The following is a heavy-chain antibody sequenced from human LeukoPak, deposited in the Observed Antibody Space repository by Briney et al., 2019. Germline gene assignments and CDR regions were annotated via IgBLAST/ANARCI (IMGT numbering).Heavy chain of an antibody. CDR3: AREGVATTHYFDY. D-gene: IGHD5-24*01. V-gene: IGHV4-59*01. CDR1: GGSISSYY. CDR2: IYYSGST. J-gene: IGHJ4*02. Sequence: PSETLSLTCTVSGGSISSYYWSWIRQPPGKGLEWIGYIYYSGSTNYNPSLKSRVTISVDTSKNQFSLKLSSVPAADTAVYYCAREGVATTHYFDYWGQGTLVTVSS.